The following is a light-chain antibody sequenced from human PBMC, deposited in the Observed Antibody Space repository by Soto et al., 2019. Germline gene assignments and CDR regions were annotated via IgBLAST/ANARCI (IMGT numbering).Light chain of an antibody. J-gene: IGLJ2*01. CDR3: AAWDDSLNGVV. CDR2: SDN. Sequence: QSVLTQSPSASGTPGQRVTISCSGSSSNIGSNTVSWYQQLPGAAPKLLIYSDNQRPSGVPDRFSGSKSGTSASLAISGLQSEDEADYSCAAWDDSLNGVVFGGGTQLTVL. CDR1: SSNIGSNT. V-gene: IGLV1-44*01.